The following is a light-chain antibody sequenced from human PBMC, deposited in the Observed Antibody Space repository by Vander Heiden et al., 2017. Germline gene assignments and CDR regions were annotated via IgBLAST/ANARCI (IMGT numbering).Light chain of an antibody. CDR2: GNT. CDR3: QSYDSSLSVV. Sequence: QSVLTQPPSVSGDPGQRIIISCTGRSSNIGAGYGVHWYQQLPGTAPKLLIYGNTNRPAGVPDRFSGSKSGTSASLAITGLQAEDEADYYCQSYDSSLSVVFGGGTKLTVL. V-gene: IGLV1-40*01. CDR1: SSNIGAGYG. J-gene: IGLJ2*01.